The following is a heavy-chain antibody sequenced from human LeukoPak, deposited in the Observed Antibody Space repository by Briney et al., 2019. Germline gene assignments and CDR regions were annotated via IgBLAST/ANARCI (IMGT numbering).Heavy chain of an antibody. CDR2: IYPGDSDT. CDR1: GYSFTSYW. J-gene: IGHJ3*02. Sequence: GESLKISCKGSGYSFTSYWIGWVRQMPGKGLEWMGIIYPGDSDTRYSPSFQGQVTISADKSISTAYLQWSSLKASDTAMYYCAAEPYYYDSSGYDAFDIWGQGTMVTASS. V-gene: IGHV5-51*01. D-gene: IGHD3-22*01. CDR3: AAEPYYYDSSGYDAFDI.